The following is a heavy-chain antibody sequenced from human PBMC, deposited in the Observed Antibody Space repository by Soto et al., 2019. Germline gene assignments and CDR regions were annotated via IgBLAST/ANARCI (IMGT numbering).Heavy chain of an antibody. CDR2: MNPDTGYT. CDR3: AKNHSGSSLAS. D-gene: IGHD5-12*01. CDR1: GYSFIRSE. J-gene: IGHJ5*02. Sequence: QVQLVQSGAEVRKPGASVKVSCKASGYSFIRSEINWVRPATGQGLEWVGQMNPDTGYTEFAGKFQGRVTMTRDISSNTAYLELSGLASEDTAVYYCAKNHSGSSLASWGQGSLVSVSS. V-gene: IGHV1-8*01.